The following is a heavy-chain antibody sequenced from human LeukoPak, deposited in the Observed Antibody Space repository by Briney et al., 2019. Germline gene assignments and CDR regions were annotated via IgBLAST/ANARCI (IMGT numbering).Heavy chain of an antibody. V-gene: IGHV4-38-2*02. CDR1: GYSISSGYY. CDR2: FYHSGNT. Sequence: SETLSLTCAVSGYSISSGYYWGWIRQPPGKGLEWIGCFYHSGNTYYNPSLKSRVTISVDTSKNQFSLKLSSVTAADTAVYYCAREHFDYWGQGALVTVSS. J-gene: IGHJ4*02. CDR3: AREHFDY.